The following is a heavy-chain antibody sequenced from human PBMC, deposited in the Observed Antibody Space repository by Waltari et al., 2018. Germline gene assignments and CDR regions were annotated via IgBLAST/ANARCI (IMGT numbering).Heavy chain of an antibody. Sequence: QLQLHESGPGLVKPSETLSVTCLVSGASISSSTFSWAWVRQSPEKGLEWIGSVSASGRNYFNWSLKSRVTISVDTSKNQISLKLSSVTAADTAVYYCGGDDYDILRDDFRPDTIDIWGQGTMVTVSS. CDR1: GASISSSTFS. V-gene: IGHV4-39*07. J-gene: IGHJ3*02. CDR3: GGDDYDILRDDFRPDTIDI. D-gene: IGHD3-9*01. CDR2: VSASGRN.